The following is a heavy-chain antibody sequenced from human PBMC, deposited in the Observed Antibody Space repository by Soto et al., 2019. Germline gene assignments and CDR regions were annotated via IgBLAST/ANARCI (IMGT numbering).Heavy chain of an antibody. J-gene: IGHJ2*01. CDR3: VRGPYARLSFWYFDL. CDR2: INWNGGST. D-gene: IGHD2-2*01. CDR1: GFTFGDYA. Sequence: EVHLVESGGGVVRPGGSLRLSCAASGFTFGDYAMSWVRQAPGKGLEWVSGINWNGGSTYYVDSVKGRFTISRDSAKNSLFLQMNSLRAEDTALYHCVRGPYARLSFWYFDLWGRGTLVTVSS. V-gene: IGHV3-20*01.